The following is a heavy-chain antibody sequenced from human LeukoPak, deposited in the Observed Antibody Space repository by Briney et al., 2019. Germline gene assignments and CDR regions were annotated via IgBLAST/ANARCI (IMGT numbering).Heavy chain of an antibody. Sequence: GGSLRLSCAASGFTFNTYAMSSVRQAPGKGLEWVSAISGSGGSTYYGDSVKGRFTISRDNSKNTLYLQMNSLRAEDTAVYCCAKKAGRAVAALDYFDYWGQGTLVTVSS. D-gene: IGHD6-19*01. V-gene: IGHV3-23*01. CDR3: AKKAGRAVAALDYFDY. J-gene: IGHJ4*02. CDR1: GFTFNTYA. CDR2: ISGSGGST.